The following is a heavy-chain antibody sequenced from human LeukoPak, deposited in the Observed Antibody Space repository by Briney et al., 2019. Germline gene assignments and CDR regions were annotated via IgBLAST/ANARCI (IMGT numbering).Heavy chain of an antibody. CDR3: ARGRVKYDSTFQH. CDR1: GNTFTSYD. Sequence: ASVKVSCKASGNTFTSYDINWVRQATGQGLEWMGWMNPNSGNTGYAQKFQGRVTMTRNTSISTAYMELSSLRSEDTAVYYCARGRVKYDSTFQHWGQGTLVTVSS. J-gene: IGHJ1*01. CDR2: MNPNSGNT. V-gene: IGHV1-8*01. D-gene: IGHD3-22*01.